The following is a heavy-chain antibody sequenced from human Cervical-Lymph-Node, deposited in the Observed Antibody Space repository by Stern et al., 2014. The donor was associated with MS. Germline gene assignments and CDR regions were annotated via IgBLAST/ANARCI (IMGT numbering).Heavy chain of an antibody. CDR2: ISSTGTTI. D-gene: IGHD6-19*01. V-gene: IGHV3-11*01. Sequence: VQLVESGGGLVKPRGSLRLSCAASGFAFSDYYMTWIRQAPGKGLEWVSYISSTGTTIYYADSVKGRFTISRDNAENTVSLQMNSLRAEDTAVYYCARVGSSGWHYFDYWGQGTLVTVSS. CDR3: ARVGSSGWHYFDY. CDR1: GFAFSDYY. J-gene: IGHJ4*02.